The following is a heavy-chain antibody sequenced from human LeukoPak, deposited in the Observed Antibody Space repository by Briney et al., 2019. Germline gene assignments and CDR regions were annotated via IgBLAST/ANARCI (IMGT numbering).Heavy chain of an antibody. Sequence: PSETLSLTCTVSGGSISSGGYYWSWLRQRPGKGLEWIGYIYYSGSTYYNPSLKSRVTISVDTSKNQFSLKLSSVTAADTAVYYCAKMTTVTAALDAFDIWGQGTMVTVSS. CDR3: AKMTTVTAALDAFDI. CDR2: IYYSGST. V-gene: IGHV4-31*03. D-gene: IGHD4-17*01. J-gene: IGHJ3*02. CDR1: GGSISSGGYY.